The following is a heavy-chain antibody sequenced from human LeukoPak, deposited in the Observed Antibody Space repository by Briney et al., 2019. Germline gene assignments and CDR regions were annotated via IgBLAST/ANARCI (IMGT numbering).Heavy chain of an antibody. V-gene: IGHV3-21*04. Sequence: SGGSLRLSCAASGFTFSSYSMNWVRQAPGKGLEWVSSISSSSSYIYYADSVKGRFTISRDKSKNTLYLQMNSLRAEDTAIYYCAKGSLMLRADLDYWGQGTLVTVSS. D-gene: IGHD2-15*01. CDR2: ISSSSSYI. CDR3: AKGSLMLRADLDY. CDR1: GFTFSSYS. J-gene: IGHJ4*02.